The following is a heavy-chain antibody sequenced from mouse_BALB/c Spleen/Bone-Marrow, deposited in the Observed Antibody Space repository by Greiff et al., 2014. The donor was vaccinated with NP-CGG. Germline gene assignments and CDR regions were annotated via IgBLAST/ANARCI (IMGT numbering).Heavy chain of an antibody. J-gene: IGHJ3*01. D-gene: IGHD2-1*01. V-gene: IGHV1-14*01. CDR3: ARGNYYVFSY. Sequence: VQLQQPGPELVKPGASVKMSCKASGYTFTSYVVHWVKQQPGQGLDWIGYVNPYNDDTKYNEKFKGKATPTSDKSSITAYMELSSLTSEDSAVYYCARGNYYVFSYWGQGTLVTVSA. CDR2: VNPYNDDT. CDR1: GYTFTSYV.